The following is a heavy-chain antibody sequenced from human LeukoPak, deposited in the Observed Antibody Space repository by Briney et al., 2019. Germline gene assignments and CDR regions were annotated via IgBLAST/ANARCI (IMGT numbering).Heavy chain of an antibody. CDR3: AASGVYSSSWYVGYYYYGMDV. D-gene: IGHD6-13*01. V-gene: IGHV3-33*01. Sequence: GGSLRLSCAASGFTFSSYGMHWVRQAPGKGLEWVAVIWYDGSNKYYADSVKGRFTISRDNSKNTLHLQMNSLRAEDTAVYYCAASGVYSSSWYVGYYYYGMDVWGQGTTVTVSS. CDR2: IWYDGSNK. J-gene: IGHJ6*02. CDR1: GFTFSSYG.